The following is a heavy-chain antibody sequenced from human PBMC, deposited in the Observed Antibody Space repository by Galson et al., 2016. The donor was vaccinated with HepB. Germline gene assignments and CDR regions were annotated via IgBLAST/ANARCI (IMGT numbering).Heavy chain of an antibody. D-gene: IGHD1-26*01. J-gene: IGHJ3*01. Sequence: SLRLSCAASGFTVSSNHMSWVRQAPGKGLEWVSVIYSGGSTYYAQSVKGRFSISRDNSNNTLHLQMGSLRIEDTAIYYCARGEVVGSATGPFDFWGQGTMVTVSS. CDR2: IYSGGST. CDR3: ARGEVVGSATGPFDF. V-gene: IGHV3-53*05. CDR1: GFTVSSNH.